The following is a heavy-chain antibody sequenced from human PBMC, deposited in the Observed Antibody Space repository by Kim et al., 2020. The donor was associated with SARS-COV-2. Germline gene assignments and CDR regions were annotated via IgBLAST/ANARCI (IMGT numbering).Heavy chain of an antibody. J-gene: IGHJ4*02. CDR2: ISGDGGST. CDR3: AKDITDSGRYDSRSFDY. CDR1: GFTFDDYA. V-gene: IGHV3-43*02. Sequence: GGSLRLSCAASGFTFDDYAMHWVRQAPGKGLEWVSLISGDGGSTYYADSVKGRFTISRDNSKNSLYLQMNSLRTEDTALYYCAKDITDSGRYDSRSFDYWGQGTLVTVSS. D-gene: IGHD1-26*01.